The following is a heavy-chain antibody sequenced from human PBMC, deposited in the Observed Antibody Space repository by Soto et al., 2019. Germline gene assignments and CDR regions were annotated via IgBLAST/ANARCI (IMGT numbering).Heavy chain of an antibody. CDR1: GFTFSSYA. CDR2: ISGSGGST. Sequence: EVQLLESGGGLVQPGGSLRLSCAASGFTFSSYAMSWVRQAPGKGLEWVSAISGSGGSTYYADSVKGRFTISRDNSKNTLYLQMNSLRAEDTAVEYCAKDGLSGTGQWQRGDDAFDIWGQGTMVTVSS. V-gene: IGHV3-23*01. J-gene: IGHJ3*02. CDR3: AKDGLSGTGQWQRGDDAFDI. D-gene: IGHD6-19*01.